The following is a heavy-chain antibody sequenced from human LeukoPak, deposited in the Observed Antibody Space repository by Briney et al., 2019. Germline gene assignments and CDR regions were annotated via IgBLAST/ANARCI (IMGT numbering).Heavy chain of an antibody. D-gene: IGHD3-3*01. CDR2: INSDGMST. V-gene: IGHV3-74*01. CDR1: GFTFSTYW. J-gene: IGHJ4*02. Sequence: GGSLRLSCAASGFTFSTYWMHWVRQAPGKGLVWVSRINSDGMSTSYADSVKGRFTISRDNAKNTLYLQMNSLRAEDTAVYYCARVFLWSRNPLGYWGQGTLVTVSS. CDR3: ARVFLWSRNPLGY.